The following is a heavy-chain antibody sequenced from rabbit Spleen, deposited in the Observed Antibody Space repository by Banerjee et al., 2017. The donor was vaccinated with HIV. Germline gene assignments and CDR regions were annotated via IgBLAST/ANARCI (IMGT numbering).Heavy chain of an antibody. CDR1: GFDFRRYY. V-gene: IGHV1S7*01. D-gene: IGHD6-1*01. J-gene: IGHJ6*01. CDR2: IDVGEGNT. CDR3: ARAGYAGYGYANFRDYYGMDL. Sequence: QVKETGGGLVQPGGSLTLFCKASGFDFRRYYLSWVRQAPGKGLEWIGIIDVGEGNTDYASWVNGRFTISSDNAQNTVDLQMSGLTAADTATYFCARAGYAGYGYANFRDYYGMDLWGQGTLVTVS.